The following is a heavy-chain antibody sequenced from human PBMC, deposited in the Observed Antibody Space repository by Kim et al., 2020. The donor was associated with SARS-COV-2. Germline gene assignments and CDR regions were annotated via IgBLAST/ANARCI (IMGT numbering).Heavy chain of an antibody. Sequence: GGSLRLSCAASGLSFDDSAKNWVRQAPGKGLEWVAVISYDGRNKEYADSVKGRFSISRDNSESTLSLQMNSLRVEDTAVYYCARGNYYESVSLSDYYNGMDVWGQGTTVTVSS. J-gene: IGHJ6*02. D-gene: IGHD3-10*01. CDR1: GLSFDDSA. V-gene: IGHV3-30-3*01. CDR2: ISYDGRNK. CDR3: ARGNYYESVSLSDYYNGMDV.